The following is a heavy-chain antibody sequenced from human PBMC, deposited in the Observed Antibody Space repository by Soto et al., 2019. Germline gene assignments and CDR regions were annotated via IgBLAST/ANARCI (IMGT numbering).Heavy chain of an antibody. CDR1: GASVSHGY. V-gene: IGHV4-59*02. CDR3: ARSYYDSTGFAVDP. D-gene: IGHD3-22*01. J-gene: IGHJ5*02. CDR2: MYFGGSV. Sequence: QMQLQASGPGLVKPSETLSLTCNVSGASVSHGYWSWIRQPPGKGLEWIVFMYFGGSVNYNPSLTSRATIPVETSKNQFSIKLTSVTASDTAVYYCARSYYDSTGFAVDPWGQGTLVTVS.